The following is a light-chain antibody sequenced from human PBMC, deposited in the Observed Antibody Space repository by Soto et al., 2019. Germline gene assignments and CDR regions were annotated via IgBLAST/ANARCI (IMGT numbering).Light chain of an antibody. Sequence: QSVLTQPASVSGSPGQSITISCTGPGSDVGGYNYVSWYQQHPGKAPKVMIYDVSNRPSGVSNRFSGSKSGNTASLTISGLQAEDEADYYCSSYTSASTPLVFGGGTKLTVL. CDR3: SSYTSASTPLV. J-gene: IGLJ2*01. CDR1: GSDVGGYNY. CDR2: DVS. V-gene: IGLV2-14*01.